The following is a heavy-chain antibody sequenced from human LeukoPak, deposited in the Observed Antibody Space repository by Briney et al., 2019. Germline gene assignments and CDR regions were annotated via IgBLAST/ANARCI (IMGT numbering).Heavy chain of an antibody. CDR1: AGSISSYY. Sequence: SETLSLTCTVSAGSISSYYWSWLRQPPGKGLVGIGYIYYSGSTNYNPSLKSRVTISVDTSKNQFSLKLSSVTAADTAVYYCASVGPNCSGGSCTDYGGQGTLVTVSS. J-gene: IGHJ4*02. D-gene: IGHD2-15*01. V-gene: IGHV4-59*01. CDR2: IYYSGST. CDR3: ASVGPNCSGGSCTDY.